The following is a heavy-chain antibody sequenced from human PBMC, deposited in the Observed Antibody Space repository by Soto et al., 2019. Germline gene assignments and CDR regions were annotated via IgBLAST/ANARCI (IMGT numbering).Heavy chain of an antibody. V-gene: IGHV1-46*01. CDR3: ARGGGYYDHADAFDI. D-gene: IGHD3-22*01. J-gene: IGHJ3*02. CDR1: GSTLTSYD. Sequence: VASVKVSCKSSGSTLTSYDIHCARQASGQGLEWMGWINPSGGSTSYAQKFQGRVTMTRDTSTSTVYMELSSLRSEDTAVYYCARGGGYYDHADAFDIWGQGTMVTVSS. CDR2: INPSGGST.